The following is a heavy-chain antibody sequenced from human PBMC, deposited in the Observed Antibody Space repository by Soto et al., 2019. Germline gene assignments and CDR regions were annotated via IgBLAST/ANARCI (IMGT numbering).Heavy chain of an antibody. D-gene: IGHD6-6*01. CDR2: ISSSSTI. V-gene: IGHV3-48*02. J-gene: IGHJ6*02. CDR1: GFTFSSYS. Sequence: GGSLRLSCAASGFTFSSYSMNWVRQAPGKGLEWVSYISSSSTIYYADSVKGRFTISRDNAKNSLYLQMNSLRDEDTAVYYCARDKARAAPLDVWGQGTTVTVSS. CDR3: ARDKARAAPLDV.